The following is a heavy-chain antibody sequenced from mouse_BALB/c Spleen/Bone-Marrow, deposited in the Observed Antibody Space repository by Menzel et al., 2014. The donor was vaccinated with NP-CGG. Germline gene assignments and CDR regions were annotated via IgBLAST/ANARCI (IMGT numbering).Heavy chain of an antibody. CDR3: ASYDGWYFDV. J-gene: IGHJ1*01. CDR1: GDSITSGY. CDR2: ISYSGST. V-gene: IGHV3-8*02. Sequence: DVKLVESGPSLVKPSQTLSLPCSVTGDSITSGYWNWIRRFPGNKLEYVGYISYSGSTYYNPSLKSRISITRGTSKNQFYLQLNSMTTEDTATYYCASYDGWYFDVWGAGTTVTVSS.